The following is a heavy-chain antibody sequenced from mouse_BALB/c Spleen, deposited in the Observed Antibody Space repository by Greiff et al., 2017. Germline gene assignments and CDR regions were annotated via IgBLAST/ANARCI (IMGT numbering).Heavy chain of an antibody. D-gene: IGHD1-1*02. CDR1: GYTFTSYW. Sequence: VQLQQSGAELAKPGASVKMSCKASGYTFTSYWMHWVKQRPGQGLEWIGYINPSTGYTQYNQKFKDKATLTADKSSSTAYMQLSSLTSEDSAVYYCASGGYHDYWGQGTTLTVSS. CDR2: INPSTGYT. V-gene: IGHV1-7*01. CDR3: ASGGYHDY. J-gene: IGHJ2*01.